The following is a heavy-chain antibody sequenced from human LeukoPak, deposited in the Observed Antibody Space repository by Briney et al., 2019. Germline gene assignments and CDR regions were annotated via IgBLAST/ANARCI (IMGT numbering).Heavy chain of an antibody. CDR3: ARDRGSQQFQWFGELLTYYYGMVV. CDR1: GGTFTSYA. V-gene: IGHV1-69*06. Sequence: PSVKLSFKASGGTFTSYAISWVRQAPGPGLEWMGGVSPIFSTANYTKKFQGRVTITADKSTSTAYMELSSLRSEHTAVYYCARDRGSQQFQWFGELLTYYYGMVVWGKGGTVAVCS. J-gene: IGHJ6*04. CDR2: VSPIFSTA. D-gene: IGHD3-10*01.